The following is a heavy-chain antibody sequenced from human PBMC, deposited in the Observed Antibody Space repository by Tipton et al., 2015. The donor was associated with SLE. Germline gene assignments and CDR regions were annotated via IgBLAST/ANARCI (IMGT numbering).Heavy chain of an antibody. CDR3: ARGVAYYYDSGAFDI. Sequence: TLSLTCTVSGGSISSGSYYWSWIRQPAGKGLEWIGRIYTSGSTNYNPSLKSRVTISVDTSKNQLSLKLASVTAADTAVYYCARGVAYYYDSGAFDIWGQGTMVTVSS. CDR1: GGSISSGSYY. D-gene: IGHD3-22*01. J-gene: IGHJ3*02. V-gene: IGHV4-61*02. CDR2: IYTSGST.